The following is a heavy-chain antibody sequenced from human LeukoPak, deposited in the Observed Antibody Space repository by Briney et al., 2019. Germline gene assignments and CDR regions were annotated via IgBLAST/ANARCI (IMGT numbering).Heavy chain of an antibody. CDR2: ISAYNGNT. D-gene: IGHD3-10*01. CDR1: GYTFTSYG. Sequence: ASVKVFCKASGYTFTSYGISWVRQAPGQGLEWMGWISAYNGNTNYAQKFQGRVTITADESTSTAYMELSSLRSEDTAVYYCARDRAGLGWFDPWGQGTLVTVSS. CDR3: ARDRAGLGWFDP. J-gene: IGHJ5*02. V-gene: IGHV1-18*01.